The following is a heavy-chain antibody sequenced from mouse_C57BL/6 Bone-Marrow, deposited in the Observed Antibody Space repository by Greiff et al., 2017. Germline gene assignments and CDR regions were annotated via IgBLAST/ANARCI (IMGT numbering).Heavy chain of an antibody. J-gene: IGHJ1*03. V-gene: IGHV1-39*01. CDR3: ARCYYGSSWGYFDF. CDR1: GYSFTDYN. CDR2: INTNYGTT. D-gene: IGHD1-1*01. Sequence: QLQQSGPELVKPGASVKISCKASGYSFTDYNMNWVKQSNGKSLEWMGVINTNYGTTSYNQKFQGKATLTVDQSSSTAYMQLNILTSEDSAVYYCARCYYGSSWGYFDFWGTGTTVTVSS.